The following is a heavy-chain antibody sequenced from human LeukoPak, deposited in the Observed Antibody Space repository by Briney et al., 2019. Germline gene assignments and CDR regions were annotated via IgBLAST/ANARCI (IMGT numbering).Heavy chain of an antibody. V-gene: IGHV4-59*01. D-gene: IGHD3-22*01. Sequence: SETLSLTCTVSGGSISNYYWSWIRQPPGKGLEWIGYIYYSGSTNYNPSLKGRVTISVDTSKNQFSLKLTSVTAADTAVYYCARGTVITDGDYWGQGTLVTVSS. J-gene: IGHJ4*02. CDR3: ARGTVITDGDY. CDR1: GGSISNYY. CDR2: IYYSGST.